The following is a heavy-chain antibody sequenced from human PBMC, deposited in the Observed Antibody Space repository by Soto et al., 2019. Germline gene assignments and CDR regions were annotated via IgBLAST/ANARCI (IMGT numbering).Heavy chain of an antibody. J-gene: IGHJ6*03. Sequence: GGSLRLSCAASGFTFDDYAMHWVRQAPGKGLQWVSGVNWNSGYIGYADSVKGRFTISRDNAKNSLYLQMNSLRAEDTALYYCVKGLAVRRLNYYYYYMDVWGKGTTVTVSS. CDR2: VNWNSGYI. CDR1: GFTFDDYA. V-gene: IGHV3-9*01. CDR3: VKGLAVRRLNYYYYYMDV. D-gene: IGHD6-6*01.